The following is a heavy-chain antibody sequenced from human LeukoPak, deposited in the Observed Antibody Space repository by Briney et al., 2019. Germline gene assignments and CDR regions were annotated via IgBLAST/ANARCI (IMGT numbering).Heavy chain of an antibody. J-gene: IGHJ4*02. CDR1: GFTFSSYS. CDR3: ARGVYSSSWSDY. D-gene: IGHD6-13*01. Sequence: GGSLRLSCAASGFTFSSYSMNWVRQAPGKGLEWVSSISSNSSYIYYADSVKGRFTISRDNAKNSLYLQMNSLRAEDTAVYYCARGVYSSSWSDYWGQGTLVTVSS. CDR2: ISSNSSYI. V-gene: IGHV3-21*01.